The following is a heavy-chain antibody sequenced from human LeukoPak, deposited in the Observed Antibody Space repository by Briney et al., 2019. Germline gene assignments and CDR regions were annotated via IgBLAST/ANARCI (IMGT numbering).Heavy chain of an antibody. CDR3: ARGIGAKGFDY. CDR1: GGSFSGYY. D-gene: IGHD4/OR15-4a*01. V-gene: IGHV4-34*01. CDR2: INHSGSI. J-gene: IGHJ4*02. Sequence: SETLSLTCAVYGGSFSGYYWSWIRQPPGEGLEWIGEINHSGSINYNPSLKSRVTISVDTSKNQFSLKLSSVTAADTAVYYYARGIGAKGFDYWGQGTLVTVSS.